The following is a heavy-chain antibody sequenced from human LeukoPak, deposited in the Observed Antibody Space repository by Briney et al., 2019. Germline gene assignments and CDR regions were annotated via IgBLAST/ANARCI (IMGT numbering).Heavy chain of an antibody. J-gene: IGHJ4*02. CDR3: AKVISSYSGYDSY. CDR1: GFTFSSYA. V-gene: IGHV3-23*01. CDR2: ISGSGSST. Sequence: PGGSLRLSCAASGFTFSSYAMSWVRQAPGKGLEWVSAISGSGSSTYYADSVRGRFTISRDNSKNTLYLQMDSLRAADTAVYYCAKVISSYSGYDSYWGQGTLVTVSS. D-gene: IGHD5-12*01.